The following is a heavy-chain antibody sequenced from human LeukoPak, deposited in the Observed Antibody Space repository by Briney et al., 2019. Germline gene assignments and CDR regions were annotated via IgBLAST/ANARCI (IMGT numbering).Heavy chain of an antibody. J-gene: IGHJ4*02. Sequence: GGPLRLSCAASGFTFSGYWMSWVRQAPGKGLESVANIKKDGSEKYFMDSVKGRFTISRDNAKDSLYLQMNSLRVEDTAVYYCARDGSSFDYWGQGTLVTVSS. CDR3: ARDGSSFDY. CDR2: IKKDGSEK. V-gene: IGHV3-7*01. D-gene: IGHD2-15*01. CDR1: GFTFSGYW.